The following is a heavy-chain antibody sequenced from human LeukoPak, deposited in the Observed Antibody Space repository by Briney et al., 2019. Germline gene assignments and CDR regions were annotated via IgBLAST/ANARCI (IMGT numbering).Heavy chain of an antibody. CDR3: ARAGGWAREDYKGEAFDI. CDR2: ISVYNGNT. Sequence: ASVKVSCKASGYTFTNFGISWVRQAPGQGLEWMGWISVYNGNTNYAEKVQGRVTMTADTSTRTAYMELRSPRSDDTAVYYCARAGGWAREDYKGEAFDIWGQGTKVTVSS. CDR1: GYTFTNFG. D-gene: IGHD6-19*01. V-gene: IGHV1-18*01. J-gene: IGHJ3*02.